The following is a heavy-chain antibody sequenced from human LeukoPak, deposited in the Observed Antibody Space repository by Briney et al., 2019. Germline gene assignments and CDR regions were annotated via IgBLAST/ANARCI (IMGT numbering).Heavy chain of an antibody. D-gene: IGHD2-2*01. J-gene: IGHJ5*02. V-gene: IGHV4-34*01. CDR3: ARTFDIVVVPAAKKNWFDP. CDR2: INHSGST. Sequence: SETLSLTCAVYGGSFSGYYWSWIRQPPGKGLEWIGEINHSGSTNYNPSLKSRVTISVDTSKNQFSLKLSSVTAADTAVYYCARTFDIVVVPAAKKNWFDPWGQGTLVTVPS. CDR1: GGSFSGYY.